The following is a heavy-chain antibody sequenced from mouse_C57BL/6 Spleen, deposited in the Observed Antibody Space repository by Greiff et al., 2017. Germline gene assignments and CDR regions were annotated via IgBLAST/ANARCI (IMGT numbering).Heavy chain of an antibody. CDR3: ARSIDGLGWYFDV. D-gene: IGHD3-1*01. V-gene: IGHV1-75*01. J-gene: IGHJ1*03. Sequence: QVQLKQSGPELVKPGASVTISCKASGYTFTDYYINWVKQRPGQGLEWIGWIFPGSGSTYYNEKFKGKATLTVDKSSSTAYMLLSSLTSEDSAVYFCARSIDGLGWYFDVWGTGTTVTVSS. CDR1: GYTFTDYY. CDR2: IFPGSGST.